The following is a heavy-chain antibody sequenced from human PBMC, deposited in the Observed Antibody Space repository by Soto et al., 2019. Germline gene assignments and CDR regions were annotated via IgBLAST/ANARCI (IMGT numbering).Heavy chain of an antibody. V-gene: IGHV1-18*01. CDR3: ARVNYDFVSGYSPQPQDAFYI. J-gene: IGHJ3*02. CDR2: ISAYNGNT. Sequence: ASVKVSCKASGYTFTSYGISWVRQAPGQGLEWMGWISAYNGNTNYAQKLQGRVTMTTDTSTSTAYMELRSLRSDDTAVYYCARVNYDFVSGYSPQPQDAFYIWGKGSMVTVSS. CDR1: GYTFTSYG. D-gene: IGHD3-3*01.